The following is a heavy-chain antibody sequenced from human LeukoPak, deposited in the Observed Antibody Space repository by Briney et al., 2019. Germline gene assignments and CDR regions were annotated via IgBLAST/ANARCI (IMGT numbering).Heavy chain of an antibody. V-gene: IGHV3-49*03. CDR1: GFTFGDYA. CDR2: IRSKPYGGTT. CDR3: TGGAGCSSGRCYPIDY. Sequence: PGGSLRLSCTASGFTFGDYAMSWFRQAPGKGLEWVGFIRSKPYGGTTDYAASVKGRFTISRDDSKSIAYLQMNSLKTEDTAVYYCTGGAGCSSGRCYPIDYWGQGTLVTVSS. D-gene: IGHD2-15*01. J-gene: IGHJ4*02.